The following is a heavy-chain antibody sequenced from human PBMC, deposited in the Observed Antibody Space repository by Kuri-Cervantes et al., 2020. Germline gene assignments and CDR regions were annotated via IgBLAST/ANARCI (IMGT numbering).Heavy chain of an antibody. V-gene: IGHV1-24*01. CDR2: FDPEDGET. CDR1: GYTLTELS. J-gene: IGHJ4*02. CDR3: ARDRITMVRGNAIHPYYYFDY. D-gene: IGHD3-10*01. Sequence: ASVKVSCKVSGYTLTELSMHWVRQAPGKGLEWMGGFDPEDGETIYAQKFQGRVTMTEDTSTDTAYMELSSLRSEDTAVYYCARDRITMVRGNAIHPYYYFDYWGQGTLVTVSS.